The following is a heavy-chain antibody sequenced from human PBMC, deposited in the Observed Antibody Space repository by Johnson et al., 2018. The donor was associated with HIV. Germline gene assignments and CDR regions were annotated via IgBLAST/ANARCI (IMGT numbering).Heavy chain of an antibody. CDR1: GFTFDDYG. CDR2: INWNGGRT. J-gene: IGHJ3*01. Sequence: EKLVESGGGVVRPGGSLRLSCAASGFTFDDYGMSWVRQAPGKGLEWVSGINWNGGRTGYADSVKGRFTISRDNAKNSLYLQMNGLRAEDTALYYCARGGIEYNSPLGVGYAFDVWGQGTMVTVSS. CDR3: ARGGIEYNSPLGVGYAFDV. D-gene: IGHD6-6*01. V-gene: IGHV3-20*04.